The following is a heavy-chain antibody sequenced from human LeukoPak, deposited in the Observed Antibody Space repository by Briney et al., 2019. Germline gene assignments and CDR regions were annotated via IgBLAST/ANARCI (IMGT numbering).Heavy chain of an antibody. V-gene: IGHV1-2*02. D-gene: IGHD6-19*01. J-gene: IGHJ3*02. Sequence: ASVKDSCKASGYTFTGYYMHWVRQAPGQGLEWMGWINPNSGGTNYAQKFQGRVTMTRDTSISTAYMELSRLRSDDTAVCYCARQWLVLSAFDIWGQGTMVTVSS. CDR1: GYTFTGYY. CDR2: INPNSGGT. CDR3: ARQWLVLSAFDI.